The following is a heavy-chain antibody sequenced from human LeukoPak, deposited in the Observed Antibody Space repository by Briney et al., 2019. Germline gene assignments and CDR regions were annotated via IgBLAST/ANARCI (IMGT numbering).Heavy chain of an antibody. J-gene: IGHJ5*02. CDR3: ARELWFGELLSHNWFDP. Sequence: ASVKVSCKASGYTFTSYYMHWVRQAPGQGLEWMGIINPSGSSTSYAQKFQGRVTMTRDTSTSTVYMELSSLRSEDTAVYYCARELWFGELLSHNWFDPWGQGTLVTVSS. D-gene: IGHD3-10*01. CDR2: INPSGSST. V-gene: IGHV1-46*01. CDR1: GYTFTSYY.